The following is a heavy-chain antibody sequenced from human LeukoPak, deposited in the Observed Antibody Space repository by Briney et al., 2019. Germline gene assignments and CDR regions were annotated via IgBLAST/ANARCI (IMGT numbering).Heavy chain of an antibody. CDR2: ISYDGSNK. V-gene: IGHV3-30*03. CDR3: ASNYDYVWGSYRPMPYYFDY. D-gene: IGHD3-16*02. CDR1: GFTFSSYA. Sequence: GRSLRLSCAASGFTFSSYAMHWVRQAPGKGLEWVAVISYDGSNKYYADSVKGRFTISRDNSKNTLYLQMNSLRAEDTAVYYCASNYDYVWGSYRPMPYYFDYWGQGTLVTVSS. J-gene: IGHJ4*02.